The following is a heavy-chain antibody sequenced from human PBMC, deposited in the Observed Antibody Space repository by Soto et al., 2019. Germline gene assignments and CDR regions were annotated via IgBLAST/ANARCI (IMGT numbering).Heavy chain of an antibody. D-gene: IGHD3-16*01. Sequence: SETLSLTCTVSGDTISSTRWWSWVRLSPGKGLEWIGEIYHLGRTNYNPSLKSRVTLSIDKSNNQFSLTLTSVTAADTAVYYCARVGGFGATTIDYLGQGPLVT. V-gene: IGHV4-4*02. J-gene: IGHJ4*02. CDR2: IYHLGRT. CDR1: GDTISSTRW. CDR3: ARVGGFGATTIDY.